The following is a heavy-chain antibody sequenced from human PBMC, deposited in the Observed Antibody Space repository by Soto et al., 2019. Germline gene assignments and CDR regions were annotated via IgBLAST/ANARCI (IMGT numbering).Heavy chain of an antibody. CDR3: ARAPRGYGGNTPFDY. CDR2: INHSGST. D-gene: IGHD2-15*01. CDR1: GGSFSGYY. Sequence: SETLSLTCAVYGGSFSGYYWSWIRQPPGKGLEWIGEINHSGSTNYNPSLKIRVTISVDTSKNQFSLKLSSVTAADTAVYYCARAPRGYGGNTPFDYWGQGTLVTVSS. V-gene: IGHV4-34*01. J-gene: IGHJ4*02.